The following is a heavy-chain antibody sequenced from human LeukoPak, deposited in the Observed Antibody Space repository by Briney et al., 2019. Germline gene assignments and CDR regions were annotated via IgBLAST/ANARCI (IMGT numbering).Heavy chain of an antibody. CDR2: INPNTGGT. CDR1: GYTFTGYY. V-gene: IGHV1-2*02. D-gene: IGHD2-2*01. Sequence: ASVKVSCKASGYTFTGYYLHWVRQAPRQGLQWMGWINPNTGGTDYAQKLQGRVTMTRDTSISTVYMELSSLRSDDTAVYYCARADSVPAGDYHYWYMDVWGKGTTVTVSS. J-gene: IGHJ6*03. CDR3: ARADSVPAGDYHYWYMDV.